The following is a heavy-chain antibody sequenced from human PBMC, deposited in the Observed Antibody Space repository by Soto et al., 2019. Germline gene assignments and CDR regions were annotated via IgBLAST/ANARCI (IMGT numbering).Heavy chain of an antibody. Sequence: AETLSLSCAVSGFSFSSYNMSWVRQAPGKGLEWVSSITNSSTNIYYADSMKRRFTISKDNTKNLFYLQMTSLNAEDSAAYYCASGGYSYGSWVDYWGQGTLVTVSS. D-gene: IGHD5-18*01. V-gene: IGHV3-21*04. CDR2: ITNSSTNI. J-gene: IGHJ4*02. CDR3: ASGGYSYGSWVDY. CDR1: GFSFSSYN.